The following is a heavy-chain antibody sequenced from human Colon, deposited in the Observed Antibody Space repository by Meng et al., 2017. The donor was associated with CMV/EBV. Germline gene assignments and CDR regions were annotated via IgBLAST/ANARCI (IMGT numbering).Heavy chain of an antibody. V-gene: IGHV3-48*03. CDR1: GFTFRSYE. CDR2: ISSGGQTI. D-gene: IGHD3-3*01. Sequence: GESLKISCSASGFTFRSYEMNWVRQAPGKGLEWVAYISSGGQTIHYADSVKGRFTISRDNTNNLLYLQMSSLRADDTAVYYCAGDPSFITISGVATYGLDVWGPGTTVTVSS. J-gene: IGHJ6*02. CDR3: AGDPSFITISGVATYGLDV.